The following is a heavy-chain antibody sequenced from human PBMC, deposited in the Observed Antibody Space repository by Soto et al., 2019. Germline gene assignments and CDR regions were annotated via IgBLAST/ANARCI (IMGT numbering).Heavy chain of an antibody. D-gene: IGHD3-3*01. V-gene: IGHV3-30*18. CDR3: AKRKTIFGVTDRASIDY. Sequence: QVRLVESGGGVVQPGRSLRLSCAASGFTFKNYGMHWVRQAPGKGLEWVASVSYDGSDIRYGDSVKGRFSISRDNSKNILYLQMNSLRGEDTATYYCAKRKTIFGVTDRASIDYWGQGTLVTVSS. CDR1: GFTFKNYG. CDR2: VSYDGSDI. J-gene: IGHJ4*02.